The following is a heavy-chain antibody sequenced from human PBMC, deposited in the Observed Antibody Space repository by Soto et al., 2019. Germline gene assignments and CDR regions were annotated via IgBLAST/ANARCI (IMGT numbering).Heavy chain of an antibody. CDR1: GYTFTSYA. D-gene: IGHD6-19*01. V-gene: IGHV1-3*01. J-gene: IGHJ4*02. CDR2: INAGNGNT. CDR3: ARFYSGWSLFY. Sequence: ASVKVSCKASGYTFTSYAMHWVRQAPGQRLEWMGWINAGNGNTKHSQKFQGRVTITRDTSASTAYMELSSLRSEDTAVYYCARFYSGWSLFYWGQGTLVTVSS.